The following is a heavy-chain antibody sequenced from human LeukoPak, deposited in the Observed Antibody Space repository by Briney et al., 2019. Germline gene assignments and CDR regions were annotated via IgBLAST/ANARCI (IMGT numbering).Heavy chain of an antibody. J-gene: IGHJ4*02. CDR2: IIPIFGTA. CDR1: GGTFSSYA. CDR3: ARVSSGWYRSIDY. V-gene: IGHV1-69*05. D-gene: IGHD6-19*01. Sequence: SVKVSCKASGGTFSSYAISWVRQAPGQGLEWMGGIIPIFGTANYAQKLQGRVTMTTDTSTSTAYMELRSLRSDDTAVYYCARVSSGWYRSIDYWGQGTLVTVSS.